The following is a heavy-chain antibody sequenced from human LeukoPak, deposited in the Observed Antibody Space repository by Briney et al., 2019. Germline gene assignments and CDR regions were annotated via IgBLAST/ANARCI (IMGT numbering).Heavy chain of an antibody. CDR1: GFTFSSYW. CDR3: ARISGFDAFDI. J-gene: IGHJ3*02. D-gene: IGHD6-19*01. CDR2: IKQDGSEK. V-gene: IGHV3-7*01. Sequence: GGSLRLSCAASGFTFSSYWMSWVRQAPGKGLEWVANIKQDGSEKYYVDSVKGRFTISRDNAKNSLYLQMNSLRAVDTAVYYCARISGFDAFDIWGQGTMVTVSS.